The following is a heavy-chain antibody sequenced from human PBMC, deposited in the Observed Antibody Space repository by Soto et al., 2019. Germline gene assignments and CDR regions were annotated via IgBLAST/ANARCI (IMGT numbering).Heavy chain of an antibody. J-gene: IGHJ4*02. Sequence: SETLSLTCAVYGGSFSGYYWTWIRQPPGTGLEWIGEINHSGSTNYNPSLKSRVTISVDTSKNQFSLKLTSVTAADTAVYYCARGAYYYDSSGLSYWGQGTLVTVSS. CDR3: ARGAYYYDSSGLSY. V-gene: IGHV4-34*01. D-gene: IGHD3-22*01. CDR1: GGSFSGYY. CDR2: INHSGST.